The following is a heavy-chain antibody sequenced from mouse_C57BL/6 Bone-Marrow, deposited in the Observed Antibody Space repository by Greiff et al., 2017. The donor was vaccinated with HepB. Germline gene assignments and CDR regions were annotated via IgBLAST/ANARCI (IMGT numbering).Heavy chain of an antibody. CDR3: AMPSHGDDDYDDAY. CDR1: GYTFTSYW. J-gene: IGHJ3*01. D-gene: IGHD2-4*01. Sequence: QVQLQQPGAELVKPGASVKVSCKASGYTFTSYWMHWVKQRPGQGLEWIGRIHPSDSDTNYNQKFKGKATLTVDKSSSTAYMQLSSLTSEDSAVYYCAMPSHGDDDYDDAYWGQGTLVTVSA. CDR2: IHPSDSDT. V-gene: IGHV1-74*01.